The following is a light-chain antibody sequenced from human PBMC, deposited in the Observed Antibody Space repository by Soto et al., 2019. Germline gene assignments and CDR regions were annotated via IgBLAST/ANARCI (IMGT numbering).Light chain of an antibody. CDR1: QSVATN. Sequence: EMVVTQSPATLSVSPGERATLSCRASQSVATNLAWYQQEPGQAPRLLIYAASTRATGIPARFSGSGSGTEFTLTISSLQSEDFAVYYCQQYDTWPKFGQGTKVDIK. CDR2: AAS. J-gene: IGKJ1*01. CDR3: QQYDTWPK. V-gene: IGKV3-15*01.